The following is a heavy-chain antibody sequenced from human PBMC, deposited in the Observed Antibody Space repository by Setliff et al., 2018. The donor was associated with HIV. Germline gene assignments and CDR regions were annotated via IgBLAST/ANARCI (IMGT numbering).Heavy chain of an antibody. CDR1: GGSISSHY. Sequence: SETLSLTCTVSGGSISSHYWSWIRQPPGKRLEWIGYIYYSGSTYHNPSLKSRVTISVDTSKKQFSPKLSSVTAADTAVYYCARLVGAYDSSGHQSYYLDNWAQGTLVTVSS. J-gene: IGHJ4*02. CDR3: ARLVGAYDSSGHQSYYLDN. CDR2: IYYSGST. V-gene: IGHV4-59*08. D-gene: IGHD3-22*01.